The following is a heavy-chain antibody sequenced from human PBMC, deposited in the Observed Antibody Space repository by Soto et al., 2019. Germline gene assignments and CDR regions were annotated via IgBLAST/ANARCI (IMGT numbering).Heavy chain of an antibody. CDR2: ISSNGGST. Sequence: EVQLVESGGGLVQPGGSLRLSCAASGFTFSSYAMHWVRQAPGKGLEYVSAISSNGGSTYYANSVKGRFTVSRDNSKNTLNLQMGSLRAEDMAVYYCARARNTYCSGGSCYSGQNDYWGQGTLVTVTS. V-gene: IGHV3-64*01. J-gene: IGHJ4*02. D-gene: IGHD2-15*01. CDR1: GFTFSSYA. CDR3: ARARNTYCSGGSCYSGQNDY.